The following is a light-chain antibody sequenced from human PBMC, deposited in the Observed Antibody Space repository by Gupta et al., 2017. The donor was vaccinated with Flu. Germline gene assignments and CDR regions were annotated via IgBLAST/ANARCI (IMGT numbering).Light chain of an antibody. V-gene: IGLV1-40*01. CDR1: SSNIGAVYN. CDR2: DND. CDR3: QSFDNSQTSWGI. Sequence: SIAGTSSNIGAVYNVHWYQQLPGTAPKLIIYDNDYRLSGGPERVSGSKSGTSASLVITGLQPEEEAYYYCQSFDNSQTSWGIFGGGTKVTVL. J-gene: IGLJ2*01.